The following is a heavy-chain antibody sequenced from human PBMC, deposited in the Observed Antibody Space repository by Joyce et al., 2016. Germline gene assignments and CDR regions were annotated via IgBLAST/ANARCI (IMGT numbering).Heavy chain of an antibody. D-gene: IGHD6-19*01. V-gene: IGHV5-51*01. CDR1: GNSFTGYW. Sequence: EVQLVQYGAEVKKPGDSLKISCKGSGNSFTGYWIAWVRQMPGKGLETMGIIYPGDSDTRYSPSFQGQVTISVDKSINTAYLQWSSLKASDTAMYFCARQLRGWALDYWGQGTLVTVAS. CDR3: ARQLRGWALDY. CDR2: IYPGDSDT. J-gene: IGHJ4*02.